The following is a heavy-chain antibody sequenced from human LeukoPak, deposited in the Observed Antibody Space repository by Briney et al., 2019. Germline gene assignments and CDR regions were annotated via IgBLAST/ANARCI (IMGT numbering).Heavy chain of an antibody. CDR2: IIPIFGTA. CDR3: ANWNDSQFHFDY. D-gene: IGHD1-1*01. CDR1: GGTFSSYA. V-gene: IGHV1-69*05. J-gene: IGHJ4*02. Sequence: SVKVSCKASGGTFSSYAISWVRQAPGQGLEWMGGIIPIFGTANYAQKFQGRVTITTDESTSTAYMELSSLRSEDTAVYYCANWNDSQFHFDYWGQGTLVTVSS.